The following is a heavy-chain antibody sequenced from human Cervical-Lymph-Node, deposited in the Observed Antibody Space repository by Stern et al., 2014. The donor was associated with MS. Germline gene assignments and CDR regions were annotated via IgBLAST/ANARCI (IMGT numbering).Heavy chain of an antibody. V-gene: IGHV1-69*12. J-gene: IGHJ5*02. CDR3: AKDGGLTMNNWFDT. CDR2: IIPVFGTA. Sequence: QDQLVQSGAEVKKPGSSVKVSCKASGGTFSSSAINWVRQAPGQGLEWMGRIIPVFGTANYAQNFQGRVTITADESTTTAYMELSSLRSEDTAVYYCAKDGGLTMNNWFDTWGQGTLVTVSS. D-gene: IGHD3-3*01. CDR1: GGTFSSSA.